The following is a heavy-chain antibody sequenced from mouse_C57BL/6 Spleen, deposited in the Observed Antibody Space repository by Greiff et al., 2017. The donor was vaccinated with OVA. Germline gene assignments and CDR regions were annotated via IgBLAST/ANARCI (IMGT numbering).Heavy chain of an antibody. CDR3: AREGGLIN. CDR2: IYPGDGDT. Sequence: VKLMESGAELVKPGASVKISCKASGYAFSSYWMNWVKQRPGKGLEWIGQIYPGDGDTNYNGKFKGKATLTADKSSSTAYMQLSSLTSEDSAVYFCAREGGLINWGQGTLVTVSA. V-gene: IGHV1-80*01. J-gene: IGHJ3*01. CDR1: GYAFSSYW. D-gene: IGHD1-3*01.